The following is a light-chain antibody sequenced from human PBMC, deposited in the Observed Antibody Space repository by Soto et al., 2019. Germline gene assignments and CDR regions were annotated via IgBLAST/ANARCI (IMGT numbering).Light chain of an antibody. J-gene: IGKJ2*01. Sequence: DIVMTQSPDSLAVSMGERATINCKSSQSVLYSSNNKNYLAWYQQKPGQPPKLIFYWASTRKSGVPDRFSGSGSGTDFALNISSLPAEDVAVYYCQQYYTTPYTFGQGTKLEFK. CDR2: WAS. CDR1: QSVLYSSNNKNY. V-gene: IGKV4-1*01. CDR3: QQYYTTPYT.